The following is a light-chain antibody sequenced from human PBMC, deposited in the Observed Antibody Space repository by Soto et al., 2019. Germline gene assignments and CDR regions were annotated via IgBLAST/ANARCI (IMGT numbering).Light chain of an antibody. Sequence: DIQMTQSPSSLSASVGDRVTITCRASQSISSYLNWYQQKPGKAPKLLIYAASSLQSGVPSRFSGSGSGTDFTLTISRLEPEDFAVYYCQQYGSSGTFGQGTKVDIK. CDR1: QSISSY. J-gene: IGKJ1*01. CDR3: QQYGSSGT. V-gene: IGKV1-39*01. CDR2: AAS.